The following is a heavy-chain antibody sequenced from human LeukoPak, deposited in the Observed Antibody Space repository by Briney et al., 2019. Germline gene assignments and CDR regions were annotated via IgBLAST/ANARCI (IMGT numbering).Heavy chain of an antibody. Sequence: PSETLSLTCTVSGGPISSSSYYWGWIRQPPGKGLEWFGSVYYSGITYYTPSLKSRVTISVDTSKNQFSLWLSSVTAADTAVYYCARQRGYHYDSTTNRFSDLWGQGTRVTVSS. CDR2: VYYSGIT. V-gene: IGHV4-39*01. CDR1: GGPISSSSYY. J-gene: IGHJ5*02. CDR3: ARQRGYHYDSTTNRFSDL. D-gene: IGHD3-22*01.